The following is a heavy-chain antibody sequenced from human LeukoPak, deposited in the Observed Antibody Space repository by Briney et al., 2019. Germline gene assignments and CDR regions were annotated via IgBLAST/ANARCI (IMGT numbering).Heavy chain of an antibody. CDR3: VRDLDF. J-gene: IGHJ4*02. Sequence: PGESLRLSCAASGFTFSSYWMDWVRQAPGKGLEWVANLKPDGRDKYYTDSVKGRFTISRDNAKGSLYLQMNSLRAEDTAVYYCVRDLDFWGQGTLVTVSS. CDR1: GFTFSSYW. CDR2: LKPDGRDK. V-gene: IGHV3-7*05.